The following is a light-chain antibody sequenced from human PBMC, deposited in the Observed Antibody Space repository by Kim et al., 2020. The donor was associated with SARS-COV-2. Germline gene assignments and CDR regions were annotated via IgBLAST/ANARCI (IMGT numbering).Light chain of an antibody. CDR2: PTS. J-gene: IGKJ2*01. Sequence: DIQMTQSPSSLSASVGDRVTITCRASQSISSYLNWYHQKPGKAPKLLIYPTSNLQSGDPSRFSGSGSGTDFTLTISSLQPEDSATYYCQQSYSTPYTFGQGTKLEI. CDR1: QSISSY. V-gene: IGKV1-39*01. CDR3: QQSYSTPYT.